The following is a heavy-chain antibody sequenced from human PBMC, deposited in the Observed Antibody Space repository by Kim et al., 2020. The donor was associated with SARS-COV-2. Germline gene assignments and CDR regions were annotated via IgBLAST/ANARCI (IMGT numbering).Heavy chain of an antibody. V-gene: IGHV3-7*03. D-gene: IGHD6-13*01. J-gene: IGHJ4*02. CDR2: IKQDGSEK. CDR1: GFTFSSYW. CDR3: ARGGSQQLNY. Sequence: GGSLRLSCAASGFTFSSYWMSWVRQAPGKGLEWVANIKQDGSEKYYVDSVKGRFIISRDNAQNSLYLQMNSLRAEDTAPYYCARGGSQQLNYWGQGTLVTVSS.